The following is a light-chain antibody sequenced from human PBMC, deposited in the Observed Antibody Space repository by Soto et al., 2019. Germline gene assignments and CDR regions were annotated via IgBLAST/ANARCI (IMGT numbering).Light chain of an antibody. CDR2: DAS. V-gene: IGKV1-5*01. J-gene: IGKJ2*01. CDR1: QSISSW. Sequence: DIQMTQSPSTLSASVGDRVTITCRASQSISSWLAWYQQKPGKAPKLLIYDASSLECGVPSRFSGSGSGTEFTLTTSSLQPDDFATYYCQQYNSYSYTFGQGTKLEIK. CDR3: QQYNSYSYT.